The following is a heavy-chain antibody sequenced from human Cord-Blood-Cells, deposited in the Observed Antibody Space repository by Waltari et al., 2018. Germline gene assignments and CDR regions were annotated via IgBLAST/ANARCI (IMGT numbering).Heavy chain of an antibody. V-gene: IGHV4-59*01. CDR3: ARGRYCSSTSCYTFDY. J-gene: IGHJ4*02. Sequence: QVLLQESGPGLVKPSETLSLTCTVSGGSISSYYWSWIRQPPGKGLEWIGYIYYSGSTNYNPSLKSRVTISVDTSKNQFSLKLSSVTAADTAVYYCARGRYCSSTSCYTFDYWGQGTLVTVSS. CDR1: GGSISSYY. CDR2: IYYSGST. D-gene: IGHD2-2*02.